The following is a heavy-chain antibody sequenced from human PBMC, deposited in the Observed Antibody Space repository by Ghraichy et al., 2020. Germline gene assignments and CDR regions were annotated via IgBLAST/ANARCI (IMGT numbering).Heavy chain of an antibody. CDR1: GGSISSYY. Sequence: SETLSLTCTVSGGSISSYYWSWIRQPPGKGLEWIGYIYYSGSTNYNPSLKSRVTISVDTSKNQFSLKLSSVTAADTAVYYCARGRWETTVVVTSPYFDYWGQGTLVTVSS. V-gene: IGHV4-59*01. CDR2: IYYSGST. CDR3: ARGRWETTVVVTSPYFDY. J-gene: IGHJ4*02. D-gene: IGHD4-23*01.